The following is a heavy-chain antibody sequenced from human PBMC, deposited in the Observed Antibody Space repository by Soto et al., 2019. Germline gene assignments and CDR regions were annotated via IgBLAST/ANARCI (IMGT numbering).Heavy chain of an antibody. D-gene: IGHD3-9*01. V-gene: IGHV4-59*08. J-gene: IGHJ4*02. Sequence: QVQLQESGPGLVKPSETLSLTCTVSGGSISSYYWSWIRQPPGKGLEWIGYIYYSGSTNYNPSLKSRVTISVDTSKNQFSLKLSSVTAADTAVYYCARQDDILTGFDYWGQGTLVTVSS. CDR1: GGSISSYY. CDR3: ARQDDILTGFDY. CDR2: IYYSGST.